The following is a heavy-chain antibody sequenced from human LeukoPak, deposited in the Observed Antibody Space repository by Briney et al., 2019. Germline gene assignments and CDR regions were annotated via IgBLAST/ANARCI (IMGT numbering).Heavy chain of an antibody. Sequence: GGSLRLSCAASGFTFSSYAMSWVRQAPGKGLEWVSYISTGSSTIYYADSVKGRFTISRDNAENSLYLQMNSLRAEDTAVYYCGRAGTALDYWGQGTLVTVSS. D-gene: IGHD2-21*02. CDR3: GRAGTALDY. J-gene: IGHJ4*02. CDR1: GFTFSSYA. CDR2: ISTGSSTI. V-gene: IGHV3-48*01.